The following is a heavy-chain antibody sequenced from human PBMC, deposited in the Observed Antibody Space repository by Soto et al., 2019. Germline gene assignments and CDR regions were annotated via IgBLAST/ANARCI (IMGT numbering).Heavy chain of an antibody. J-gene: IGHJ6*02. CDR2: IERDDDDK. CDR3: ARSIRGTRRFNGMDG. D-gene: IGHD1-20*01. V-gene: IGHV2-70*09. CDR1: GFSLTSPGLC. Sequence: SCPTLVNPGETLTLPRPLSGFSLTSPGLCLIWISQPPGKALEWLALIERDDDDKYYSTSLKTRLTISKDTRKNQVVLTMANMDPADTGTYYGARSIRGTRRFNGMDGWGQAPRVTVSS.